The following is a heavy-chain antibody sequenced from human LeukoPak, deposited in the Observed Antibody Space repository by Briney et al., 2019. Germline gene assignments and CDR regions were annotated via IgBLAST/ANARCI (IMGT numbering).Heavy chain of an antibody. J-gene: IGHJ4*02. CDR1: GFTFSSYE. V-gene: IGHV3-48*03. Sequence: GGSLRLSCAASGFTFSSYEMNWVRQAPGKWLEWVSYISSSGSTIYYADSVKGRFTISRDNAKNSLYLQMNSLRAEDTAVYYCARVSSGGGESIYFAYWGQGTLVTVSS. CDR2: ISSSGSTI. CDR3: ARVSSGGGESIYFAY. D-gene: IGHD3-16*01.